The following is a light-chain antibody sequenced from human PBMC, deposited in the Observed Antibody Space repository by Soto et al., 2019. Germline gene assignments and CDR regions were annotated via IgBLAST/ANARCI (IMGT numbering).Light chain of an antibody. Sequence: QAVLTQPPSASGTPGQSVTISCSGGTSNVGRNAVNWYQQFPGSAPRLLIQLHNQRPSGVPTRFSASKSGTSASLAISGLQSEDEADYYCGTWDDSLNAMLFGGGTKVTVL. CDR1: TSNVGRNA. V-gene: IGLV1-44*01. J-gene: IGLJ3*02. CDR2: LHN. CDR3: GTWDDSLNAML.